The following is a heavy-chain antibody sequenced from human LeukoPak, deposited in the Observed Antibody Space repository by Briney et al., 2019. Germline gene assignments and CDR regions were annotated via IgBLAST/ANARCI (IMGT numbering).Heavy chain of an antibody. CDR2: IYYSGST. D-gene: IGHD3-22*01. CDR1: GGSISSGDYY. CDR3: AREPPTYYYDSSGRNWFDP. V-gene: IGHV4-39*06. Sequence: SETLSLTCTVSGGSISSGDYYWSWIRQPPGKGLEWIGSIYYSGSTYYNPSLKSRVTISVDTSKNQFPLKLSSVTAADTAVYYCAREPPTYYYDSSGRNWFDPWGQGTLVTVSS. J-gene: IGHJ5*02.